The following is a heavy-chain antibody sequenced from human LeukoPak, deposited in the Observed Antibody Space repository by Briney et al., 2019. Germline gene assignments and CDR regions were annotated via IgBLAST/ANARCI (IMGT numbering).Heavy chain of an antibody. CDR1: GFTFSTYG. Sequence: GGSLRLSCTASGFTFSTYGMHWVRQAPGKGLEWVSAISGSGGSTYYADSVKGRFTISRDNSKNTLYLQMNSLRAEDTAVYYCAKGELWFGPDYWGQGTLVTVSS. CDR3: AKGELWFGPDY. V-gene: IGHV3-23*01. CDR2: ISGSGGST. J-gene: IGHJ4*02. D-gene: IGHD3-10*01.